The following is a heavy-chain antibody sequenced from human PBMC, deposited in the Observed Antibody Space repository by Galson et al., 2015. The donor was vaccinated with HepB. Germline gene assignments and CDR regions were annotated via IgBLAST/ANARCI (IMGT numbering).Heavy chain of an antibody. Sequence: SVKVSCKASGYTFTGYGISWVRQAPGQGLEWMGWISAYNGNTNYAQKLQGRVTMTTDTSTSTAYMELRSLRSDDTAVYYCARRSSVTRWFDPWGQGTLVTVSS. V-gene: IGHV1-18*01. CDR1: GYTFTGYG. D-gene: IGHD4-17*01. CDR3: ARRSSVTRWFDP. CDR2: ISAYNGNT. J-gene: IGHJ5*02.